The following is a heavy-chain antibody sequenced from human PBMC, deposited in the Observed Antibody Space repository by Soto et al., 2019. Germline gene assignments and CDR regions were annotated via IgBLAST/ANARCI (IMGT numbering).Heavy chain of an antibody. CDR2: VYHTGRT. V-gene: IGHV4-61*01. D-gene: IGHD5-12*01. Sequence: PSETLSLTCTVSGGSFKSGSYYWSWIRQPPGKGLEWIGYVYHTGRTDYNPSLKSRVTISVDRSKNQFSLKLSSVTAADTAVYYCARGGYGEYNWFDPWGQGTLVTVS. CDR1: GGSFKSGSYY. J-gene: IGHJ5*02. CDR3: ARGGYGEYNWFDP.